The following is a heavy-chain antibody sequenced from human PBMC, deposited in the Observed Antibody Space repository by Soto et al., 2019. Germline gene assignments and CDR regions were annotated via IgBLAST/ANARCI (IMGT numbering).Heavy chain of an antibody. D-gene: IGHD4-17*01. CDR3: TTSSHDYGDYGNYYYYYGMDV. V-gene: IGHV3-15*07. Sequence: GGSLRLSCAASGFTFTDAWINWVRQAPGKGLEWVGRIKSKAAGGTTDFAEPVKGRFAISRDDSYSMVYLQMNSLKTEDTAFYYCTTSSHDYGDYGNYYYYYGMDVWGQGTTVTVSS. CDR2: IKSKAAGGTT. CDR1: GFTFTDAW. J-gene: IGHJ6*02.